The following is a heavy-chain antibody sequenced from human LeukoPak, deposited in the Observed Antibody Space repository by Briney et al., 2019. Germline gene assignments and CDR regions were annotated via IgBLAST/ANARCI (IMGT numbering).Heavy chain of an antibody. D-gene: IGHD3-22*01. CDR3: ARVKNYYDSSGYLYYFDY. Sequence: GASVKVSCKASGYTFTGYYIHWVRQAPGQGLEWMGWINPNSGGTNYAQKFQGRVTMTSDTSISTAYMELSRLRSDDTAVYYCARVKNYYDSSGYLYYFDYWGQGTLVTVSS. J-gene: IGHJ4*02. V-gene: IGHV1-2*02. CDR2: INPNSGGT. CDR1: GYTFTGYY.